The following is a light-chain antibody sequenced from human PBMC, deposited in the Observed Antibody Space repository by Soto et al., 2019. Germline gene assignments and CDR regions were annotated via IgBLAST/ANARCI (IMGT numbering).Light chain of an antibody. CDR3: SSYSGSNVGV. J-gene: IGLJ1*01. Sequence: QSVLTQPPSASGSPGQSVTISCTGTSSDVGGYNYVSWYQQHPGKAPKLLIYEVSKRPSGVPDRFSGSKSGNTASLTVSGLQADDEADYYCSSYSGSNVGVFGTGTKLTVL. V-gene: IGLV2-8*01. CDR2: EVS. CDR1: SSDVGGYNY.